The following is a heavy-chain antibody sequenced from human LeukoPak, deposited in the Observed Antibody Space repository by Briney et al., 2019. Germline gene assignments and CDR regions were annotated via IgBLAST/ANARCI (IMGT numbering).Heavy chain of an antibody. V-gene: IGHV1-2*02. CDR2: INPNSGGT. D-gene: IGHD3-22*01. CDR1: GYTFTGYY. J-gene: IGHJ4*02. CDR3: AVHGASGHYYQFDY. Sequence: GASVKVSCKASGYTFTGYYMHWVRQAPGQGLEWMGWINPNSGGTNYAQKFQGRVTMTRDTSISTAYMELSRLRSDDTAVYYCAVHGASGHYYQFDYWGQGTLVTVSS.